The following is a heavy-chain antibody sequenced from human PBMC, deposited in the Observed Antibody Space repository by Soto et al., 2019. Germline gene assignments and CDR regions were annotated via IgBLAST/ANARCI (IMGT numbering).Heavy chain of an antibody. D-gene: IGHD4-17*01. CDR1: GGTFSSYA. Sequence: GASVKVSCKASGGTFSSYAISWVRQAPGQGLEWMGGIIPIFGTANYAQKFQGRVTITADESTSTAYMELSSLRSEDTAVYYCATRPPSTLTTTRSDYWGKATLGTGSS. V-gene: IGHV1-69*13. J-gene: IGHJ4*02. CDR3: ATRPPSTLTTTRSDY. CDR2: IIPIFGTA.